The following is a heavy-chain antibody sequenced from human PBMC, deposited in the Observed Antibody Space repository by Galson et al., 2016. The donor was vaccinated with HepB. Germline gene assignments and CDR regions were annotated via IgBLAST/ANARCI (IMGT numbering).Heavy chain of an antibody. V-gene: IGHV5-51*01. CDR1: GYSFTSYW. CDR3: ARRSSDAFDI. D-gene: IGHD3-10*01. Sequence: QSGAEVKKPGESLKISCEGSGYSFTSYWIGWVRQMPGKGLEWMGTIYPGDSDTRCSPSSQGQVTISADKSISAAYLQWNSLMASDTAIYYCARRSSDAFDIWGQGTLVTVSS. CDR2: IYPGDSDT. J-gene: IGHJ4*02.